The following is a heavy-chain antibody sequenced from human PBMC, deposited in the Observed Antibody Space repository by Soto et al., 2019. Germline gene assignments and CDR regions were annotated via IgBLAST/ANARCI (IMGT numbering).Heavy chain of an antibody. Sequence: PGGSLRLSCAASGFTFSSYAMHWVRQAPGKGLEWVAVISYDGSNKYYADSVKGRFTISRDNSKNTLYLQMNSLRAEDTAVYYCARDTAGSITMIVVVITYLFDYWGQGTLVTVSS. D-gene: IGHD3-22*01. CDR1: GFTFSSYA. J-gene: IGHJ4*02. CDR3: ARDTAGSITMIVVVITYLFDY. V-gene: IGHV3-30-3*01. CDR2: ISYDGSNK.